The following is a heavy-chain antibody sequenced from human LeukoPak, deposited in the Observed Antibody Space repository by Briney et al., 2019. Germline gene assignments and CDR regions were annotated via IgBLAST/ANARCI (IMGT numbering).Heavy chain of an antibody. CDR1: GGSIGSGGYS. CDR3: ARGGLMGYYYDSSGYYHSGFGGMDV. Sequence: PSQTLSLTCAVSGGSIGSGGYSWSWIRQPPGKGLEWIGYIYHSGSTYYNPSLKSRVTISVDRSKNQFSLKLSSVTAADTAVYYCARGGLMGYYYDSSGYYHSGFGGMDVWGQGTTVTVSS. V-gene: IGHV4-30-2*01. D-gene: IGHD3-22*01. J-gene: IGHJ6*02. CDR2: IYHSGST.